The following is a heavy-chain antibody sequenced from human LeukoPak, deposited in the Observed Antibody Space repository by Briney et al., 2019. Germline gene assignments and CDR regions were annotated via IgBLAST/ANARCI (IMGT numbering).Heavy chain of an antibody. V-gene: IGHV4-39*07. CDR1: GGSISSSSYY. D-gene: IGHD6-19*01. CDR3: TRVEPFSSGWSNFDY. J-gene: IGHJ4*02. Sequence: SETLSLTCTVSGGSISSSSYYWGWIRQPPGKGLEWIGTITYYNPSLKSRVTISLDTSRNQFSLKLSSVTAADTAVYYCTRVEPFSSGWSNFDYWGQGTLVTVSS. CDR2: IT.